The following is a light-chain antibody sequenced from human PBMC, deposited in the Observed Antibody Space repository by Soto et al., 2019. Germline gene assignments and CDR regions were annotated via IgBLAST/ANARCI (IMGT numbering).Light chain of an antibody. CDR3: QQYGSSPVT. V-gene: IGKV3-20*01. CDR2: GES. Sequence: EIVMTQSPATLSVSPGERPTLSCRASQTVSRYLAWYQQGPGQXPRXXIYGESARATGIPDRFSGSGSGTDFTITISRLEPEDCEVYDGQQYGSSPVTFGQGTRLEIK. CDR1: QTVSRY. J-gene: IGKJ5*01.